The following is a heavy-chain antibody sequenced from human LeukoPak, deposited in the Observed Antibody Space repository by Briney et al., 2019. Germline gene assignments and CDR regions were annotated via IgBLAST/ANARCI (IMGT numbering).Heavy chain of an antibody. D-gene: IGHD2-2*01. V-gene: IGHV1-24*01. CDR2: FDTEDGET. J-gene: IGHJ4*02. Sequence: ASVKLSCKVSGYTLTELCIHWVRQAPGKGLEWMGGFDTEDGETIYAQKFQGRVTMTENTSTDTAYMELSSLRFEDTAVYYCATGYGGCSSTSCFLLFDYWGQGTLVTVSS. CDR3: ATGYGGCSSTSCFLLFDY. CDR1: GYTLTELC.